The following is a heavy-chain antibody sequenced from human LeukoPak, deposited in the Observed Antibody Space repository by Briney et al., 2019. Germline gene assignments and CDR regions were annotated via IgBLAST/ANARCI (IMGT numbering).Heavy chain of an antibody. J-gene: IGHJ3*02. D-gene: IGHD6-13*01. CDR2: INPSGGST. V-gene: IGHV1-46*01. CDR3: ARWGSGAAAFRAFDI. CDR1: GYTFTSYY. Sequence: GASVKVSCKASGYTFTSYYMHWVRQAPGQGLEWMGIINPSGGSTSYAQKFQGRVTMTRDMSTSTVYMELSSLRSEDTAVYYCARWGSGAAAFRAFDIWGQGTMVTVSS.